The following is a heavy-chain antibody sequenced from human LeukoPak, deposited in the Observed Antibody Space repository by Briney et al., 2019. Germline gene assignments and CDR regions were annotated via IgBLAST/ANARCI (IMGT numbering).Heavy chain of an antibody. D-gene: IGHD5-18*01. CDR1: GFTFSSYS. J-gene: IGHJ4*02. V-gene: IGHV3-21*01. Sequence: PGGSLRLSCAASGFTFSSYSMNWVRQAPGKGLEWVSSISSSSSYIYYADSVKGRFTISRDNAKNSLYLQMNSLRAEDTAVYYCARVEEGDTAPAGPFDYWGQGTLVTVSS. CDR2: ISSSSSYI. CDR3: ARVEEGDTAPAGPFDY.